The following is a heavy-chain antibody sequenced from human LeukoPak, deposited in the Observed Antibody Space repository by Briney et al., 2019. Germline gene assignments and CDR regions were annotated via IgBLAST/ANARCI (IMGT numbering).Heavy chain of an antibody. Sequence: SVKVSCKASGYTFTSYDVNWVRQATGQGLEWMGGIIPIFGTANYAQKFQGRVTITADESTSTAYMELSSLRSEDTAVYYCARDGSSSWYNYYGMDVWGQGTTVTVSS. J-gene: IGHJ6*02. CDR1: GYTFTSYD. V-gene: IGHV1-69*13. D-gene: IGHD6-13*01. CDR2: IIPIFGTA. CDR3: ARDGSSSWYNYYGMDV.